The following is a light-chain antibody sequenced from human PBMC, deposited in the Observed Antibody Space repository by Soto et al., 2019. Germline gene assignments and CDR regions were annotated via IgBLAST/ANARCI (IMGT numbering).Light chain of an antibody. Sequence: SYDLTQPPSVSVSPGQTARITCSGDALPKQYAYWYQQKPGQAPVVVICKDNERPSGVPERFSGSSSGTTVTLTISGVQAEDEADYYCQSSDSSGRYPYVFGTGTKVTVL. CDR1: ALPKQY. V-gene: IGLV3-25*02. J-gene: IGLJ1*01. CDR3: QSSDSSGRYPYV. CDR2: KDN.